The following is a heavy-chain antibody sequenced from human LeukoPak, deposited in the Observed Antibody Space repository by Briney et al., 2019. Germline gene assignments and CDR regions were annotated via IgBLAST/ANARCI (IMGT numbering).Heavy chain of an antibody. D-gene: IGHD3-22*01. Sequence: HPGGSPRLSCAASGFTFSSYSMNWVRQAPWKGLEWVSYISSSSSTIYYADSVKGRFTISRDNAKNSLYLQMNSLRAEDTAVYYCASSGRNYYDSSGYYYNDAFDIWGQGTMVTVSS. J-gene: IGHJ3*02. CDR2: ISSSSSTI. V-gene: IGHV3-48*04. CDR1: GFTFSSYS. CDR3: ASSGRNYYDSSGYYYNDAFDI.